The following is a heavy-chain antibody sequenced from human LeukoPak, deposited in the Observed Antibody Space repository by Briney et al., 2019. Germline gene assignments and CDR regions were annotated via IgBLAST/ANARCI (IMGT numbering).Heavy chain of an antibody. CDR3: ARDKDGSGSIDVEYFQH. CDR2: IYHSGST. CDR1: GYSISSGYY. Sequence: SETLSLTCTVSGYSISSGYYWGWIRQPPGKGLEWIGSIYHSGSTYYNPSLKSRVTISVVTSKNQFSLKLSSVTAADTAVYYCARDKDGSGSIDVEYFQHWGQGTLVTVSS. V-gene: IGHV4-38-2*02. D-gene: IGHD3-10*01. J-gene: IGHJ1*01.